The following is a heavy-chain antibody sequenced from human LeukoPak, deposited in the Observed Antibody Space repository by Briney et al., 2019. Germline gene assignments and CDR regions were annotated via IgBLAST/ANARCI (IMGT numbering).Heavy chain of an antibody. Sequence: PGGSLRLSRAASGFTFSSYAMSWVRQAPGKGLEWVSAISGSGGSTYYADSVKGRFTISRDNSKNTLYLQMNSLRAEDTAVYYCAKSTFHQTSLNWFDPWGQGTLVTVSS. V-gene: IGHV3-23*01. D-gene: IGHD5/OR15-5a*01. CDR1: GFTFSSYA. J-gene: IGHJ5*02. CDR2: ISGSGGST. CDR3: AKSTFHQTSLNWFDP.